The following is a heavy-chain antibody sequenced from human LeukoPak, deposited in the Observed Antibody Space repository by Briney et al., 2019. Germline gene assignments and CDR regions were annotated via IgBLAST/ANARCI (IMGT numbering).Heavy chain of an antibody. V-gene: IGHV1-18*01. CDR1: GYTFTSYG. CDR2: ISAYNGNT. J-gene: IGHJ4*02. D-gene: IGHD3-10*01. CDR3: ARLWFGELFDY. Sequence: ASVKVSCKASGYTFTSYGISWVRQAPGQGLEWMGLISAYNGNTNYAQKLQGKVTMTTDTSTSTAYMELRSLRSDDTAVYYCARLWFGELFDYWGQGTLVTVSS.